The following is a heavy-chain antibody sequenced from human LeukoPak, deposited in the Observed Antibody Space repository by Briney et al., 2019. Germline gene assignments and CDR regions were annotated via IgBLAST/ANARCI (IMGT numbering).Heavy chain of an antibody. V-gene: IGHV1-8*01. D-gene: IGHD6-25*01. CDR3: ARGRSGQARYYYYYMDV. CDR2: MNPNSGNT. J-gene: IGHJ6*03. Sequence: ASVKVSCKASGYTFTSYDINWVRQATGQGLEWMGWMNPNSGNTGYAQKFQGRVTMTRDTSISTAYMELSSLRSEDTAVYYCARGRSGQARYYYYYMDVWGKGTTVTISS. CDR1: GYTFTSYD.